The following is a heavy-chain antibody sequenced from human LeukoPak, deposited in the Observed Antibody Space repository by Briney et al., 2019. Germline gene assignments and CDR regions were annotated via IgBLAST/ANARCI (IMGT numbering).Heavy chain of an antibody. Sequence: SETLSLTCTVSGYSITSAYYWGWIRQPPGKGLEWIVSIYYTGTTYYNPSLKSRVTISVDTSNNHFSLKLSSVTAADTAVYYCARRLGSVSPFDPWGQGTLVTVSS. D-gene: IGHD4-11*01. CDR3: ARRLGSVSPFDP. V-gene: IGHV4-38-2*02. CDR2: IYYTGTT. J-gene: IGHJ5*02. CDR1: GYSITSAYY.